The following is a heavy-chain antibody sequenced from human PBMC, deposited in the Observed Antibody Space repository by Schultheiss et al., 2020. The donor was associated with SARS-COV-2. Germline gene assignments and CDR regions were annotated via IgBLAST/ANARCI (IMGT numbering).Heavy chain of an antibody. Sequence: ASVKVSCKASGYTFTGYYMHWVRQAPGQGLEWMGWINPNSGGTNYAQKFQGRVTMTRDTSISTAYMELSRLRSDDTAVYYCASTRVVPAAIHPIGGMDVWGQGTTVTVSS. D-gene: IGHD2-2*02. CDR3: ASTRVVPAAIHPIGGMDV. CDR2: INPNSGGT. V-gene: IGHV1-2*02. CDR1: GYTFTGYY. J-gene: IGHJ6*02.